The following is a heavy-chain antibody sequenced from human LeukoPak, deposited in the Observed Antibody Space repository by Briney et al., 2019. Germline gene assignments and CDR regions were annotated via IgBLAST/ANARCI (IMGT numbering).Heavy chain of an antibody. Sequence: GGSLRLSCVASGFSFGSYWMAWVRQAPGRGLEWVANIKQDGSEKYYVDSVKGRFTVSRDNAKNSLYLQMNSLRAEDTALYYCARVLPGYSSSFGMDVWGQGTTVTVSS. J-gene: IGHJ6*02. CDR1: GFSFGSYW. D-gene: IGHD6-13*01. CDR3: ARVLPGYSSSFGMDV. V-gene: IGHV3-7*04. CDR2: IKQDGSEK.